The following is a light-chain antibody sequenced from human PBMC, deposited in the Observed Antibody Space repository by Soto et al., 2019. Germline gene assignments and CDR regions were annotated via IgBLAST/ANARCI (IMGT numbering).Light chain of an antibody. CDR3: SSYTSSSTYV. V-gene: IGLV2-14*01. CDR2: EVS. Sequence: QSVLTHPASVSGSPGQSITISCTGTSSDVGGYNYVSWYQQHPGKAPKLMIYEVSNRPSGVSNRFSGSKSGNTASLTIPGLQAEDEADYYCSSYTSSSTYVFGTGTKVTVL. J-gene: IGLJ1*01. CDR1: SSDVGGYNY.